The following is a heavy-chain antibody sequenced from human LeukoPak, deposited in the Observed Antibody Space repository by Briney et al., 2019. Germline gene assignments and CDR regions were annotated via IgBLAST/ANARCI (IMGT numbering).Heavy chain of an antibody. CDR3: ARGLSAAGTNYFDY. Sequence: SETLSLTCAVYGGSFSGYYWSWIRQPPGKGLEWIGEINHSGSTNYNPSLKSRVTISVDTSKNQFSLKLSSATAADTAVYYCARGLSAAGTNYFDYWGQGTLVTASS. D-gene: IGHD6-13*01. J-gene: IGHJ4*02. CDR1: GGSFSGYY. V-gene: IGHV4-34*01. CDR2: INHSGST.